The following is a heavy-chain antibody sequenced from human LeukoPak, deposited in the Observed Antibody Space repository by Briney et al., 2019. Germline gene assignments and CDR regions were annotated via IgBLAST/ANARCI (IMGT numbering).Heavy chain of an antibody. CDR2: IYYSGST. V-gene: IGHV4-39*07. Sequence: PSETLSLTCTVSGGSISSSSYYWGWMRQPPGKGLEWIGSIYYSGSTYYNPSLKSRVTISVDTSKNQFSLKLSSVTAADTAVYYCARDDDGYDPADYWGQGTLVTVSS. CDR1: GGSISSSSYY. D-gene: IGHD5-12*01. J-gene: IGHJ4*02. CDR3: ARDDDGYDPADY.